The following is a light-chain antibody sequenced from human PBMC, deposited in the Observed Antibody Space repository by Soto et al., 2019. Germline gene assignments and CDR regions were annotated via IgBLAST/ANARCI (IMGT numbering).Light chain of an antibody. J-gene: IGLJ3*02. Sequence: QSVLTQPPSVSGAPGQRVTVSCIGSSSNIGAGYPVHWYQQLPGTAPKLLIYGNTNRPSGVPDRFSGSKSATSASLPITGLQAEDEADYYCQSYESSLSGWVFGGGTKVTVL. CDR1: SSNIGAGYP. CDR2: GNT. V-gene: IGLV1-40*01. CDR3: QSYESSLSGWV.